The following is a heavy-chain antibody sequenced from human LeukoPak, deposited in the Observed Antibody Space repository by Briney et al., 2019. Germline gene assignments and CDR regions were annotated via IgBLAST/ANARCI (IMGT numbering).Heavy chain of an antibody. Sequence: GGSLRLSCAASGFTFSSYSMNWVRQAPGKGLEWVSSISSSSSNIYYADSVKGRFTISRDNAKNSLYLQMNSLRAEDTAVYYCARDQRSIQLWLLDYWGQGTLVTVSS. CDR1: GFTFSSYS. D-gene: IGHD5-18*01. J-gene: IGHJ4*02. CDR2: ISSSSSNI. V-gene: IGHV3-21*01. CDR3: ARDQRSIQLWLLDY.